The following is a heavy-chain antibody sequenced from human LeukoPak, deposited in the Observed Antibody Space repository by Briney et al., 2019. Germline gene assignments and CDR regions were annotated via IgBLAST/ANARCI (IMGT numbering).Heavy chain of an antibody. Sequence: GESLKISCKGSGYSFTSYWIGWVRQMPGKGLEWMGIIYPSDSDTRYSRSFQGQVTISADKSISTAYLQWSSLKASDTAMYYWARCGEGYCSGGSCYSDGEFDYWGQGTLVTVSS. CDR1: GYSFTSYW. CDR3: ARCGEGYCSGGSCYSDGEFDY. D-gene: IGHD2-15*01. J-gene: IGHJ4*02. CDR2: IYPSDSDT. V-gene: IGHV5-51*01.